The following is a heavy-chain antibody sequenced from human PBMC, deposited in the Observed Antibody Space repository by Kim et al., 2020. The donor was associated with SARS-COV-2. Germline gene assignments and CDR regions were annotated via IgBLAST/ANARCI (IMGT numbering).Heavy chain of an antibody. D-gene: IGHD3-10*01. V-gene: IGHV5-51*01. Sequence: PSFQGQVTISADKSISTAYLQWSSLKASDTAMYYCARHRPHYYGSGSYFDYWGQGTLVTVSS. CDR3: ARHRPHYYGSGSYFDY. J-gene: IGHJ4*02.